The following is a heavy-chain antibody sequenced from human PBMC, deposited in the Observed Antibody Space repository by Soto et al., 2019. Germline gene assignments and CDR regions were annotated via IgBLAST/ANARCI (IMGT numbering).Heavy chain of an antibody. V-gene: IGHV3-23*01. J-gene: IGHJ2*01. D-gene: IGHD3-3*01. Sequence: GGSLRLSCAASGFPFSPSVMSWVRQAPGKGLAWVSSITGIGGVPHYADSVKGRFTVSRDDAKNTLFLQMNSLKAEDTAVYYCARVSGTITIFGVLIPTHWYFDLWGRGTLVTVSS. CDR3: ARVSGTITIFGVLIPTHWYFDL. CDR2: ITGIGGVP. CDR1: GFPFSPSV.